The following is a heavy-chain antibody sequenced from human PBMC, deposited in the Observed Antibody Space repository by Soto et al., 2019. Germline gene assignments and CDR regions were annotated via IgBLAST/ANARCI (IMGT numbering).Heavy chain of an antibody. CDR2: IYYSGST. J-gene: IGHJ6*03. CDR1: GGSISSYY. V-gene: IGHV4-59*08. Sequence: PSATLSLTCTVPGGSISSYYWSWIRQPPGKGLEWIGYIYYSGSTNYNPSLKSRVTISVDTPKNQFSLKLSSVTAADTAVYYCARLSGDYPSYYYYYMDVWGKGTTVTVSS. D-gene: IGHD4-17*01. CDR3: ARLSGDYPSYYYYYMDV.